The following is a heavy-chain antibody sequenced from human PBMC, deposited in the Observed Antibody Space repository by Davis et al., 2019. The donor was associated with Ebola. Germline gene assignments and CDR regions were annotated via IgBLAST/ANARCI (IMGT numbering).Heavy chain of an antibody. Sequence: GESLKISCAASGFTVSSYWMSWVRQAPGKGLEWVANIKQDGSEKYYVDSVKGRFTISRDNAKNSLYLQMNSLRAEDTAVYYCARVRVYYYYYMDVWGKGTTVTVSS. CDR1: GFTVSSYW. V-gene: IGHV3-7*03. J-gene: IGHJ6*03. CDR3: ARVRVYYYYYMDV. CDR2: IKQDGSEK.